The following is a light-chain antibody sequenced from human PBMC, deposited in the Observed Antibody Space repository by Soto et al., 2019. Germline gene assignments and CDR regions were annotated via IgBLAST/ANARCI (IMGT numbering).Light chain of an antibody. CDR2: SAS. Sequence: IHMTQSPDSGSASVGDRVTITFRARQDISSWLAWYQQKPGNAPKVLIFSASTMQRGITSRFSGSGSGTDFNLTISSLQPEDFATYLCQQADSFPLTVGGGTKVDIK. J-gene: IGKJ4*02. CDR3: QQADSFPLT. CDR1: QDISSW. V-gene: IGKV1-12*01.